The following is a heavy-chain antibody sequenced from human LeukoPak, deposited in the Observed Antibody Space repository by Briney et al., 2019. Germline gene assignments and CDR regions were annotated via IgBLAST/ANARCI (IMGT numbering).Heavy chain of an antibody. V-gene: IGHV4-59*01. J-gene: IGHJ5*02. D-gene: IGHD3-22*01. Sequence: SETLSLTCTVSGDSISSYYWSWIRQPPGKGLEWIGYIYYSGSTNYNPSLKSRVTISVDTSKNQFSLKLSSVTAADTAVYYCARVRKRITMIVVTKAEGWFDPWGQGTLVTVSS. CDR3: ARVRKRITMIVVTKAEGWFDP. CDR1: GDSISSYY. CDR2: IYYSGST.